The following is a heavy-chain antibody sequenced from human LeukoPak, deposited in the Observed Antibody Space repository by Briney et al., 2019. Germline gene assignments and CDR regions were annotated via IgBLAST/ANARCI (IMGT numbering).Heavy chain of an antibody. CDR3: VRSVVVIAATPRLDY. CDR1: GFTFSSYA. V-gene: IGHV3-30*04. CDR2: ISHDGSNK. J-gene: IGHJ4*02. D-gene: IGHD2-15*01. Sequence: GGSLRLSCAASGFTFSSYAMHWVRQAPGQGLEWVAVISHDGSNKYYADSVKGRFTISRDNSKNTLYLQMNSLRVEDTAVYYCVRSVVVIAATPRLDYWGQGTLVTVSS.